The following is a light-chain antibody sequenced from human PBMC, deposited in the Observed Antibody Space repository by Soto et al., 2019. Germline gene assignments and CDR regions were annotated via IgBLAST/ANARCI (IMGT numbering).Light chain of an antibody. J-gene: IGLJ2*01. CDR1: SSDVGGYNY. CDR3: SSFARSSTLV. V-gene: IGLV2-14*03. Sequence: QSALTQPASVSASPGQSVSISCTGTSSDVGGYNYVSWYQHYPGKAPKLIIYDVSNRPSGISNRFSGSKSGNTASLTISGLQAEDEADYYCSSFARSSTLVFGGGTQPTVL. CDR2: DVS.